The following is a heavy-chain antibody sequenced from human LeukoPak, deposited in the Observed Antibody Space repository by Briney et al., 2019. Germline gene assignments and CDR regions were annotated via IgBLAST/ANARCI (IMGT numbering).Heavy chain of an antibody. V-gene: IGHV3-23*01. Sequence: GGSLRLSCAASGFTFSRYGMSWVRQAPGKGLEWVSSISGSGGTTYYGDSVKGRFTISRDNSKNTLYLQMNSLRAEDTAVYYCAKDLVGGSRYYYYYMDVWGKGTTVTVSS. J-gene: IGHJ6*03. CDR2: ISGSGGTT. CDR3: AKDLVGGSRYYYYYMDV. CDR1: GFTFSRYG. D-gene: IGHD2-15*01.